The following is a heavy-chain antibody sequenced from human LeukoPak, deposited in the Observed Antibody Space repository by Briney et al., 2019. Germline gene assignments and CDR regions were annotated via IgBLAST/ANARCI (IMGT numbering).Heavy chain of an antibody. CDR3: AREDGNDAFDI. D-gene: IGHD1-26*01. J-gene: IGHJ3*02. CDR2: INPKSGAT. Sequence: ASVKVSCKVSGYTLTELSMHWVRQAPGQGLEWMGWINPKSGATNYPQKFQGRVTMTRDTSSSTTYMELSRLRFDDTGVYYCAREDGNDAFDIWGQGTVVTVSS. V-gene: IGHV1-2*02. CDR1: GYTLTELS.